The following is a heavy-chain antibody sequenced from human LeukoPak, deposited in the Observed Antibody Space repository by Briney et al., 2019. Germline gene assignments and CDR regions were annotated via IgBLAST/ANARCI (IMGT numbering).Heavy chain of an antibody. CDR2: IKSKTHGGAT. CDR1: GFTFSNAW. J-gene: IGHJ4*02. V-gene: IGHV3-15*01. D-gene: IGHD1-7*01. Sequence: TTGGSLRLSCAASGFTFSNAWMSWVRQAPGKGLEWVARIKSKTHGGATDYAAPVKGRFTISRDDSKNTLYLQMSSLKTEDTAVYYCTTDRGRTELPLFGYWGQGTLVTVSS. CDR3: TTDRGRTELPLFGY.